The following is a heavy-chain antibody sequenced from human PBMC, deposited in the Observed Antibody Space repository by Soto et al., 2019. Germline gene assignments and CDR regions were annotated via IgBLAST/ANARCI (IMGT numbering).Heavy chain of an antibody. CDR1: GFTFSSYA. Sequence: EVQLLESGGGLVQPGGSLRLSCAASGFTFSSYAMSWVRQAPGKGLEWVSAISGSGGSTYYADSVKGRFTISRDNSKNTLYLQMNSLRAEDTAVYYCAKDGSGGYCSSTSCPSDFDYWGQGTLVTVSS. V-gene: IGHV3-23*01. CDR2: ISGSGGST. J-gene: IGHJ4*02. D-gene: IGHD2-2*01. CDR3: AKDGSGGYCSSTSCPSDFDY.